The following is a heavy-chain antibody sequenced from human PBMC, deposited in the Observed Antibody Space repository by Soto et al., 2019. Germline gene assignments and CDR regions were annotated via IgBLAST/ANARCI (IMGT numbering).Heavy chain of an antibody. V-gene: IGHV3-30-3*01. J-gene: IGHJ4*02. CDR3: ARDPQYSYGYSDY. CDR1: GFTFSSYA. D-gene: IGHD5-18*01. CDR2: ISYDGSNK. Sequence: QVQLVESGGGVVQPGRSLRLSCAASGFTFSSYAMHWVRQAPGKGLEWVAVISYDGSNKYYADSVKGRFTISRDNSKNTLYLQMNSLRAEDTAVYYCARDPQYSYGYSDYWGQGTLVTVSS.